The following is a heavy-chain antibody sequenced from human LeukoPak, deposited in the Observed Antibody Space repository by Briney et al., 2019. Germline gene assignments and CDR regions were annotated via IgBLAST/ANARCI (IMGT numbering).Heavy chain of an antibody. V-gene: IGHV3-48*01. CDR2: ISSSSSTI. Sequence: PGGSLRLSCAASGFTFSSYSMNWVRQAPGKGLEWVSYISSSSSTIYYADSVKGRSTISRDNAKNSLYLQMNSLRAEDTAVYYCARGKGYSSSWYLIDYWGQGTLVTISS. CDR1: GFTFSSYS. J-gene: IGHJ4*02. CDR3: ARGKGYSSSWYLIDY. D-gene: IGHD6-13*01.